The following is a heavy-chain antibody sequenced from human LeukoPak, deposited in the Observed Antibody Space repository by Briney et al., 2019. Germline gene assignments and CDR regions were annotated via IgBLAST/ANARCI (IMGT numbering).Heavy chain of an antibody. CDR1: GFTFSDYY. V-gene: IGHV3-11*01. D-gene: IGHD4-17*01. CDR3: AREMTTGAFDI. Sequence: GGSLRLSCAASGFTFSDYYMSWIRQAPGKGPEWVSYISSSGSTIYYADSVKGRFTISRDNAKNSLYLQMNSLRAEDTAVYYCAREMTTGAFDIWGQGTMVTVSS. J-gene: IGHJ3*02. CDR2: ISSSGSTI.